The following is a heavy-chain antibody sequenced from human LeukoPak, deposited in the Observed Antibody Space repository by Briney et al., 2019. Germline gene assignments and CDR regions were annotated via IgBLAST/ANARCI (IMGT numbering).Heavy chain of an antibody. V-gene: IGHV3-7*01. CDR1: GFTFSSHW. Sequence: GGSLRLSCVVSGFTFSSHWMSWVRQAPGKGLEWVANIKEDGSEKYYVDSVKGRFTISRDNAKNSLYLQMNSLRAEDTAVYYCVPRPGGRYYYDSSGYPDYWGQGTLVTVSS. J-gene: IGHJ4*02. D-gene: IGHD3-22*01. CDR2: IKEDGSEK. CDR3: VPRPGGRYYYDSSGYPDY.